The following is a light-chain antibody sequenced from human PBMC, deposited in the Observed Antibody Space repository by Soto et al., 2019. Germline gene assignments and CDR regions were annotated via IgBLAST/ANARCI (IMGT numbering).Light chain of an antibody. V-gene: IGKV1-39*01. CDR3: QQTDSTPIFT. CDR1: QSISNY. Sequence: DIQMTQSPSSLSASVGDRVTITCRASQSISNYLNWYQHKVGKAPKLLISAASTLQSGVPSRFSGSGSGTDFTLTIRSLQPEDFATYFCQQTDSTPIFTFGPGTKVDIK. CDR2: AAS. J-gene: IGKJ3*01.